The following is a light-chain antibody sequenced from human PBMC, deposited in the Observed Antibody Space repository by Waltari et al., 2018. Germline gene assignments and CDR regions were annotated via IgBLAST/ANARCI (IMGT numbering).Light chain of an antibody. CDR2: DVN. Sequence: QSALTQPSSVSGSPGQSVTISCTGTSSDVGGYTYVSWYQQHPGKAPKLMIHDVNKRPSGVPDRFSGSKSGNTASLTISGLQAEDEADYYCCSYAGSYIFGVFGGGTKLTVL. J-gene: IGLJ2*01. CDR3: CSYAGSYIFGV. CDR1: SSDVGGYTY. V-gene: IGLV2-11*01.